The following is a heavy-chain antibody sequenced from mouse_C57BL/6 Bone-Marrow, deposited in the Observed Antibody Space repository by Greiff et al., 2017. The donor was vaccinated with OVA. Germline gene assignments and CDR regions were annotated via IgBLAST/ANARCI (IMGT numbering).Heavy chain of an antibody. CDR1: GFNFKNTY. CDR3: ARDIDDGYPWFAY. CDR2: IDPANGNT. D-gene: IGHD2-3*01. V-gene: IGHV14-3*01. Sequence: EVQLQQSVAELVRPGASVKLSCTASGFNFKNTYMHWVKQRPEQGLEWIGRIDPANGNTKYAPKFQGKATITADTSSNTAYLQLSSLTSEDTAIYYCARDIDDGYPWFAYWGQGTLVTVSA. J-gene: IGHJ3*01.